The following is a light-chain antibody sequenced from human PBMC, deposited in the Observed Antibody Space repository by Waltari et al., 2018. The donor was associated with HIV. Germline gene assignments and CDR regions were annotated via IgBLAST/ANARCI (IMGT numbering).Light chain of an antibody. CDR3: HVWENSIDEYV. J-gene: IGLJ1*01. CDR2: DDS. V-gene: IGLV3-21*02. CDR1: NIERRN. Sequence: SYVLTQPASVSVATGQTANVTCGRDNIERRNGDWYQQKAGKAPILVLYDDSDRPSGIPERFSGFNFGNTATLTISRVEAGDEADYYCHVWENSIDEYVFGTGTKVTV.